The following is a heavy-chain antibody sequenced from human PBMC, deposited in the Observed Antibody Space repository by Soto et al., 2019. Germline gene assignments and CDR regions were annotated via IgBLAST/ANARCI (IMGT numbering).Heavy chain of an antibody. CDR1: GFTFSSYA. Sequence: EVRLLESGGGLVQPGGSLRLSCAASGFTFSSYAMSWVRQAPGKGLEWVSTISGSGGGTYYADSMKGRFTISRDNSKNTLYLQMYSLRVEDTAVYYCARGQLELPNWFDPWGQGTLVTVSS. J-gene: IGHJ5*02. CDR3: ARGQLELPNWFDP. CDR2: ISGSGGGT. D-gene: IGHD1-7*01. V-gene: IGHV3-23*01.